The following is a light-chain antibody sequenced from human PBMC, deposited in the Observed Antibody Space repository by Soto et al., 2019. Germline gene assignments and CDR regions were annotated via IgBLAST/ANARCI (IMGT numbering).Light chain of an antibody. J-gene: IGLJ2*01. CDR1: GANIGTYE. CDR2: HNF. Sequence: QLVLTQPPSVSGAPGQSVTLSCTGSGANIGTYEVHWYQQVPGIAPRLLIQHNFNRPSGVPDRFSGSKSGTSASLTITGLQAGDEAYYYCQSYDTFLSAVVFGGGTKVTVL. V-gene: IGLV1-40*01. CDR3: QSYDTFLSAVV.